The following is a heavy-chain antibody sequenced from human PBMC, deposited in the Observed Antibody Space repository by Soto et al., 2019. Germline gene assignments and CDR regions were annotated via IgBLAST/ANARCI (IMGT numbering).Heavy chain of an antibody. CDR2: ISGSGGST. V-gene: IGHV3-23*01. CDR3: AKKPSIAAAGTPYYFDY. CDR1: GFTFSSYA. Sequence: GGSLRLSCAASGFTFSSYAMSWVRQAPGKGLEWVSAISGSGGSTYYADSVKGRFTISRDNSKNTLYLQMNSLRAEDTAVYYYAKKPSIAAAGTPYYFDYWGQGTLVTVSS. J-gene: IGHJ4*02. D-gene: IGHD6-13*01.